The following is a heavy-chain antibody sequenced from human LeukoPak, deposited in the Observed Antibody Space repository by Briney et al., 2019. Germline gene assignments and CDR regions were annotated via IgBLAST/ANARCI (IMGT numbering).Heavy chain of an antibody. CDR2: VHYSGGT. V-gene: IGHV4-59*08. J-gene: IGHJ5*02. D-gene: IGHD6-13*01. CDR3: AKQSWSLFDP. Sequence: PSETLSLTCTVSGTSVNTYYWSWIRQPPGKALEWIGFVHYSGGTSYTPSLRGRVTISLGTSKNQFSLRLTSVTAADTAVYYCAKQSWSLFDPCGQGTLVTVSS. CDR1: GTSVNTYY.